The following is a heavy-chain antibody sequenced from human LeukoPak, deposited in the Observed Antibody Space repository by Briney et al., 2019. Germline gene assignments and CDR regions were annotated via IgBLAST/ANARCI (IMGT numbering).Heavy chain of an antibody. D-gene: IGHD4/OR15-4a*01. CDR1: GFTFSSYS. CDR3: ARRAGAYSHPYDY. CDR2: MSTSTTYI. Sequence: PGGSLRLSCVASGFTFSSYSMNWVRQAPGKGLEWLASMSTSTTYIYYADSVKGRFTISRDNAKNSLYMQMDSLRAEDTAVYYCARRAGAYSHPYDYWGQGTLVTVSS. V-gene: IGHV3-21*04. J-gene: IGHJ4*02.